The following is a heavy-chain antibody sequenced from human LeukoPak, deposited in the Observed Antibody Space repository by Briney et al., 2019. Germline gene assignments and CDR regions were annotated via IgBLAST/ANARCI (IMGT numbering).Heavy chain of an antibody. V-gene: IGHV7-4-1*02. CDR1: GYIFSIYA. CDR3: ARDYTVALGTTTYFQH. Sequence: ASVKVSCKASGYIFSIYAIIWVRQAPGQGFELMGWINTNTGNPTYAQGFTGRFMFSLDTSVSTAYLQIRSLKAEDTAVYYCARDYTVALGTTTYFQHWGQGTLLTVSS. J-gene: IGHJ1*01. D-gene: IGHD1-7*01. CDR2: INTNTGNP.